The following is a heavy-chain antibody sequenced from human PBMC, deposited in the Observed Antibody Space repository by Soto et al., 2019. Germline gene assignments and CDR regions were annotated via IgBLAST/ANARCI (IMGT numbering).Heavy chain of an antibody. CDR2: ISHDGSNR. Sequence: GGSLRLSCAASGFTFRNYAMHWVRQAPGNGLEWVAVISHDGSNRYYADSVKGRFTISRDNSENTLYLQMNSLRAEDTAVYYCARTYYYDSSDYYGQRDYYYGMDVWGQGTTVTVSS. J-gene: IGHJ6*02. CDR3: ARTYYYDSSDYYGQRDYYYGMDV. D-gene: IGHD3-22*01. V-gene: IGHV3-30-3*01. CDR1: GFTFRNYA.